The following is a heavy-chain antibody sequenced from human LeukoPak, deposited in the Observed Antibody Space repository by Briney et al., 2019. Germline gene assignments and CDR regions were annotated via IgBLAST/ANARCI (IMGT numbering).Heavy chain of an antibody. V-gene: IGHV3-53*01. J-gene: IGHJ4*02. Sequence: GGSLRLSCAASGFTVSSNYMSWVRQAPGKGLEWVSVIYSGGSTYYADSVKGRFTISRDNAKNSLYLQMNSLRAEDTAVYYCARRGIATADYWGQGTLVTVSS. CDR1: GFTVSSNY. D-gene: IGHD6-13*01. CDR2: IYSGGST. CDR3: ARRGIATADY.